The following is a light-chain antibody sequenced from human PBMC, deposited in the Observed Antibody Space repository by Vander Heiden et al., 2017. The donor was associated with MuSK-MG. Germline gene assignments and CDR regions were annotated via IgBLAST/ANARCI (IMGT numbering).Light chain of an antibody. V-gene: IGKV1-39*01. CDR1: QSIRTS. Sequence: DIQMTQSPSSLSASVGDIVTITCRASQSIRTSLNWYQQKPGEGPNLLIYVASNLQSGVPTRFSGSGFGKDSTLTISSLQPEDVANYYCQNGYTVPWTFGQGTKVEIK. J-gene: IGKJ1*01. CDR2: VAS. CDR3: QNGYTVPWT.